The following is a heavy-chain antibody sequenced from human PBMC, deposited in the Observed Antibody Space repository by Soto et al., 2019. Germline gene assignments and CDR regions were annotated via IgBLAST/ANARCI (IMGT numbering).Heavy chain of an antibody. J-gene: IGHJ4*02. CDR2: MSYNGIS. CDR1: GGPIRSYD. CDR3: ARVGFSGYEALDY. V-gene: IGHV4-59*03. D-gene: IGHD5-12*01. Sequence: SETLSLTCTSSGGPIRSYDMSWIRQAPGKGLELIAYMSYNGISGYNPSLKSRGFISGDTSQNRFSLRLSFEIAVDTAVDYCARVGFSGYEALDYWGQGILVTVSS.